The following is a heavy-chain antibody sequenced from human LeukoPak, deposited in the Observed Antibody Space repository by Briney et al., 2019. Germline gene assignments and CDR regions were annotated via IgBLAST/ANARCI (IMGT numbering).Heavy chain of an antibody. J-gene: IGHJ4*02. CDR1: GFTFDDYA. Sequence: PGGSLRLSCAASGFTFDDYAMHWVRPAPGKGLEWVSGISWNSGSIGYADSVKGRFTISRDNAKNSLYLQMNSLRAEDTALYYCAKDILSVWYCSGGSCYYHYFDYWGQGTLVTASS. CDR3: AKDILSVWYCSGGSCYYHYFDY. D-gene: IGHD2-15*01. CDR2: ISWNSGSI. V-gene: IGHV3-9*01.